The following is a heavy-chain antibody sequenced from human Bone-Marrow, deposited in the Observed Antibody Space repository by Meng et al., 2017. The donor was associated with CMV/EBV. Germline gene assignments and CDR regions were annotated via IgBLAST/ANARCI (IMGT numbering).Heavy chain of an antibody. Sequence: GESLKISCAASGFTFSSYWMHWVRQAPGKGLVWVSRINSDGSSTSYADSVKGRFTICRDNAKNTLYLQMISLRAEDTAVDYCARRAVGVGATFYYFYGMDVWGQGTTVTVSS. V-gene: IGHV3-74*01. CDR2: INSDGSST. CDR3: ARRAVGVGATFYYFYGMDV. D-gene: IGHD1-26*01. CDR1: GFTFSSYW. J-gene: IGHJ6*02.